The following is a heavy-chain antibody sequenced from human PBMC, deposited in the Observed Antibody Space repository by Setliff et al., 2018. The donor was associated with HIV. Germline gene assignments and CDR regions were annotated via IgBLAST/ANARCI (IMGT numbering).Heavy chain of an antibody. J-gene: IGHJ6*03. D-gene: IGHD3-10*01. Sequence: SETLSLTCAVFGGSFSGYYWSWIRQPPGKGLEWIGEINHSGSTDYNPSLKSRVTISVDTSKNQFSLNLSSVTAADTAVYYCARGLGDYGSGSYWIYYYYYMDVWGKGTTVTVS. V-gene: IGHV4-34*01. CDR1: GGSFSGYY. CDR3: ARGLGDYGSGSYWIYYYYYMDV. CDR2: INHSGST.